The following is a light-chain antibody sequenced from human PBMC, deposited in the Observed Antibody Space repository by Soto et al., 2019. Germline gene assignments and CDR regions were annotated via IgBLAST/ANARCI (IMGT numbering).Light chain of an antibody. CDR2: GAS. J-gene: IGKJ4*01. V-gene: IGKV3-20*01. CDR3: QQFGLSPT. CDR1: QTISSTF. Sequence: EIVLTQSPGTLSLSPGETATLSCRASQTISSTFVAWYRQRPGQAPRLRIYGASSRAIGIPDRFSGSGSGTDFTLTISRLEAEDFAAYYCQQFGLSPTFGGGTKVEIK.